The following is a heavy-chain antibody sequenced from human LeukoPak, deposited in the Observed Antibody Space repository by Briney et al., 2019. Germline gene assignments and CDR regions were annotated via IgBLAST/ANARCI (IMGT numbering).Heavy chain of an antibody. Sequence: ASVKVSCKASGYTFTSYDINWVRHATGQGLEWMGWMNPNSGNTGSAQRFQGRITMTRDTSISTAYMELSSLRSEDTAMYYCARGPLVRLPSSFDPWGQGTLVTVSS. CDR3: ARGPLVRLPSSFDP. V-gene: IGHV1-8*01. J-gene: IGHJ5*02. CDR1: GYTFTSYD. CDR2: MNPNSGNT. D-gene: IGHD3-16*02.